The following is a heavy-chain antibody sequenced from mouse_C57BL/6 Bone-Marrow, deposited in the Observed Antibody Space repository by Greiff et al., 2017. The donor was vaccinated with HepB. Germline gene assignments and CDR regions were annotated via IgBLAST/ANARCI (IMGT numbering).Heavy chain of an antibody. CDR1: GYAFSSSW. J-gene: IGHJ2*01. V-gene: IGHV1-82*01. Sequence: QVTLKVSGPELVKPGASVKISCKASGYAFSSSWMNWVKQRPGKGLEWIGRIYPGDGDTNYNGKFKGKATLTADKSSSTAYMQLSSLTSEDSAVYFCARGITTVVGPYWGQGTTLTVSS. D-gene: IGHD1-1*01. CDR3: ARGITTVVGPY. CDR2: IYPGDGDT.